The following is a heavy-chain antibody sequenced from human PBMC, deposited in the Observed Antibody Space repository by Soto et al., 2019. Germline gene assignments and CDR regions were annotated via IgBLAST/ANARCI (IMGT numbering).Heavy chain of an antibody. CDR2: TYYRSKWYN. CDR3: ARDPAGTTEGGYYYYYYGMDA. J-gene: IGHJ6*02. D-gene: IGHD1-7*01. V-gene: IGHV6-1*01. CDR1: GDSVSSNSAA. Sequence: PSQTLSLTCAISGDSVSSNSAAWNWIRQSPSRGLEWLGRTYYRSKWYNDYAVSVKSRITINPDTSKNQFSLQLNSVTPEDTAVYYCARDPAGTTEGGYYYYYYGMDAWGQGTTVTVSS.